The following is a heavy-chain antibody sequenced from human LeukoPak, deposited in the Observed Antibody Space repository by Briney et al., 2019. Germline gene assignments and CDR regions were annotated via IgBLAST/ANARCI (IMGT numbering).Heavy chain of an antibody. CDR1: GFTFSTYG. CDR3: TTVTGNIAVAGTGDY. Sequence: PGGSLRLSCAASGFTFSTYGMHWVRQAPGKGLEWVAVIWNDGSKTYYADSVKGRFTISRDNSKNTLFLQMNSLKTEDTAVYYCTTVTGNIAVAGTGDYWGQGTLVTVSS. V-gene: IGHV3-33*01. CDR2: IWNDGSKT. D-gene: IGHD6-19*01. J-gene: IGHJ4*02.